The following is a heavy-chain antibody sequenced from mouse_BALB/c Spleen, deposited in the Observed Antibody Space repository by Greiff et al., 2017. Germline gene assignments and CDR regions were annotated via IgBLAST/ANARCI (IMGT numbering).Heavy chain of an antibody. CDR1: GFNIKDTY. D-gene: IGHD3-1*01. Sequence: VQLQQSGAELVKPGASVKLSCTASGFNIKDTYMHWVKQRPEQGLEWIGRIDPANGNTKYDPKFQGKATITADTSSNTAYLQLSSLTSEDTAVYYWVRQLGLLFAYWGQGTLVTVSA. CDR3: VRQLGLLFAY. J-gene: IGHJ3*01. CDR2: IDPANGNT. V-gene: IGHV14-3*02.